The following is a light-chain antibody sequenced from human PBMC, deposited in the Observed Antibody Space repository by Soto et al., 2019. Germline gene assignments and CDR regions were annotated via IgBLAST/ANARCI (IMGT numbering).Light chain of an antibody. CDR1: QSVSSNS. CDR3: QQYGSSPRT. J-gene: IGKJ1*01. Sequence: EIVLTQSPGTLSLSPGERATLSCMASQSVSSNSLAWYQQRPGQAPRLLIYGASSGATGIPDRFSGSGSGTDFTLTISRLEPEDFAVYYCQQYGSSPRTVGQGTKVEIK. CDR2: GAS. V-gene: IGKV3-20*01.